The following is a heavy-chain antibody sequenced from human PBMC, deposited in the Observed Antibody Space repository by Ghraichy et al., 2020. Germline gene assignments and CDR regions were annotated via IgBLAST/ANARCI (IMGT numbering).Heavy chain of an antibody. D-gene: IGHD2-15*01. CDR1: GGSFSGYY. CDR3: ARSCSGGSCYSGYYYYYYGMDV. J-gene: IGHJ6*02. Sequence: SETLSLTCAVYGGSFSGYYWSWIRQPPGKGLEWIGEINHSGSTNYNPSLKSRVTISVDTSKNQFSLKLSSVTAADTAVYYCARSCSGGSCYSGYYYYYYGMDVWGQGTTVTVSS. V-gene: IGHV4-34*01. CDR2: INHSGST.